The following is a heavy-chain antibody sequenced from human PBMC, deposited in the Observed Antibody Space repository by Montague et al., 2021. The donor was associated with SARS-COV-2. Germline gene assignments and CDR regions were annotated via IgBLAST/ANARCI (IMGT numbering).Heavy chain of an antibody. CDR2: IYTSGST. J-gene: IGHJ6*02. CDR1: GGSISSGNYY. D-gene: IGHD1-26*01. Sequence: TLSLTCTVSGGSISSGNYYWSWIRQPAGKGLEWIGHIYTSGSTKYNPSLKSRVTISVHTSSNQFSLKLSSVTAADTAVYYCARESGSPTYYFYYGVDVWGQGTTVTVSS. V-gene: IGHV4-61*09. CDR3: ARESGSPTYYFYYGVDV.